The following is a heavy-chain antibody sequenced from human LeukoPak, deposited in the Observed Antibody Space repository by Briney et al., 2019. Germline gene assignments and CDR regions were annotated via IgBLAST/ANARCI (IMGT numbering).Heavy chain of an antibody. V-gene: IGHV4-61*05. D-gene: IGHD2-8*01. Sequence: TTSETLSLTCTVSGGSISSSSYYWSWIRQPPGKGLEWIGYIYYSGSTNYNPSLKSRVTISVDTSKNQFSLNLNSVTAADTAVYYCARGSLIVYASHGGSSSLFDYWGQGTLVTVSS. J-gene: IGHJ4*02. CDR1: GGSISSSSYY. CDR2: IYYSGST. CDR3: ARGSLIVYASHGGSSSLFDY.